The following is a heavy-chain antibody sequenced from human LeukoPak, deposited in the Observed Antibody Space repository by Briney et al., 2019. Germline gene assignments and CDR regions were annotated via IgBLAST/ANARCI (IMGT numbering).Heavy chain of an antibody. CDR3: ARLEQQLVRFDY. CDR2: IYPGDSDT. J-gene: IGHJ4*02. Sequence: MAGGSLKISCKGSGYSFTSYWIGWVRQMPGKGLEWMGIIYPGDSDTRYSPSFQGQVTISADKSISTAYLQWSSLKASDTAMYYCARLEQQLVRFDYWGQGTLVTVSS. V-gene: IGHV5-51*01. CDR1: GYSFTSYW. D-gene: IGHD6-13*01.